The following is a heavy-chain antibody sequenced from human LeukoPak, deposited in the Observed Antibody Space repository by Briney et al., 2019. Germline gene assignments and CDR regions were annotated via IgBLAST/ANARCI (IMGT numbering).Heavy chain of an antibody. CDR3: AKEPIYYYDSSGYYAYFDY. CDR2: ISGSGGST. V-gene: IGHV3-23*01. CDR1: GFTFSSYG. J-gene: IGHJ4*02. D-gene: IGHD3-22*01. Sequence: AGGSLRLSCAASGFTFSSYGMSWVRQAPGKGLEWVSAISGSGGSTYYADSVKGRFTISRDNSKKTLYLQMNSLRAEDTAVYYCAKEPIYYYDSSGYYAYFDYWGQGTLVTVSS.